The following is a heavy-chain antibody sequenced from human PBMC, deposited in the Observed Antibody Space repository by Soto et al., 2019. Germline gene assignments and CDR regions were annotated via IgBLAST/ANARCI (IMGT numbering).Heavy chain of an antibody. CDR3: AREIERRFDY. Sequence: QVQLVESGGGVVPPGRSLRLSCAASGLTFSSYAMHWVRQATGKGLEWVAIITYDGSNKYYADSVKGRFTISRDNSKNTLYLQMNSLRAEDTAVYYCAREIERRFDYWGQGTMVTVSS. CDR2: ITYDGSNK. CDR1: GLTFSSYA. D-gene: IGHD1-1*01. V-gene: IGHV3-30-3*01. J-gene: IGHJ4*02.